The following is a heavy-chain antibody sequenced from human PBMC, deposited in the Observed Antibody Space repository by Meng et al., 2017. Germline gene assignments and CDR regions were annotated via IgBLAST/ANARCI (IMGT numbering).Heavy chain of an antibody. CDR1: GFTFRNYW. V-gene: IGHV3-74*01. Sequence: EVHVVESGGGLVKSGGSLRLSCTASGFTFRNYWMHWVRQAPGKGLVWVSRIKPDGTMTVYADSVKGRFTISRDNAKNTLYLQMNSLRSDDTAVYYCARSDWFDPWGQGTVVTVSS. CDR3: ARSDWFDP. J-gene: IGHJ5*02. CDR2: IKPDGTMT.